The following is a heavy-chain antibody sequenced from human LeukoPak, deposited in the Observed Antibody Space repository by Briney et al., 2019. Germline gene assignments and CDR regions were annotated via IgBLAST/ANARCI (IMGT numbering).Heavy chain of an antibody. V-gene: IGHV1-2*02. CDR3: ARDERYDSSGYPFDY. Sequence: ASVKVSCEASGYTFTGYFIHWVRQAPGQGLEWMGWINPNSRCTNYAQKFQGRVTMTRDTSISTAYMELTRLRSDETAVYYCARDERYDSSGYPFDYWGQGSLVTVSS. CDR1: GYTFTGYF. J-gene: IGHJ4*02. CDR2: INPNSRCT. D-gene: IGHD3-22*01.